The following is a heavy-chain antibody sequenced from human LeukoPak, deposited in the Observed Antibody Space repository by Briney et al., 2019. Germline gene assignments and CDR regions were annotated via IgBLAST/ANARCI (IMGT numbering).Heavy chain of an antibody. CDR3: ARDRAPYTIFGVVIITDYFDL. CDR1: GGSISSYY. J-gene: IGHJ2*01. D-gene: IGHD3-3*01. CDR2: IYTSGST. Sequence: SQTLSLTCTVSGGSISSYYWSWIRQPAGKGLEWIGRIYTSGSTNYNPSLKSRVTMSVDTSKNQFSLKLSSVTAADTAVYYCARDRAPYTIFGVVIITDYFDLWGRGTLVTVSS. V-gene: IGHV4-4*07.